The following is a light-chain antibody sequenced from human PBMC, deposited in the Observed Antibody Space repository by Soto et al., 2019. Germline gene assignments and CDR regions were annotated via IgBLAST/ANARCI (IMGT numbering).Light chain of an antibody. CDR3: QQRSNWPPLT. J-gene: IGKJ4*01. CDR1: QSVSSY. CDR2: DAS. V-gene: IGKV3-11*01. Sequence: EIVLTQSPATLSLSPGKRATLSCRASQSVSSYLAWYQQKPGQAPRLLIYDASNRATGIPARFSGSGSATDFTLTISSLEPEDFAVYYCQQRSNWPPLTFGGGTKVEIK.